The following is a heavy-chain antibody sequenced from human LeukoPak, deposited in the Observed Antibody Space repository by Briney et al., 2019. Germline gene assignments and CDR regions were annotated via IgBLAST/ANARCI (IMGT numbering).Heavy chain of an antibody. Sequence: SETLCLTCTVSGDSISSYYWSWIRQPPGKGLEWIGYIYYSGSTNYNPSLKSRVTMSVDTSKNQFSLRLSSVTAADTAVYYCARGRWGIAAAGTSYWGQGTLVAVSS. J-gene: IGHJ4*02. CDR2: IYYSGST. V-gene: IGHV4-59*01. CDR1: GDSISSYY. D-gene: IGHD6-13*01. CDR3: ARGRWGIAAAGTSY.